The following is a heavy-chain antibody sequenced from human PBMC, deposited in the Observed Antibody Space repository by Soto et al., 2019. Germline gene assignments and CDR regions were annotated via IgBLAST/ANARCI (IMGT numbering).Heavy chain of an antibody. D-gene: IGHD4-17*01. CDR2: IYYSGST. J-gene: IGHJ6*02. CDR1: GGSISSYY. CDR3: ARGDYDTYYYYYGMDV. V-gene: IGHV4-59*01. Sequence: PSETLSLTCTVSGGSISSYYWSWIRQPPGKGLEWIGYIYYSGSTNYNPSLKSRVTISVDTSKNQFSLKLSSVTAADTAVYYCARGDYDTYYYYYGMDVWGQGTTVTVSS.